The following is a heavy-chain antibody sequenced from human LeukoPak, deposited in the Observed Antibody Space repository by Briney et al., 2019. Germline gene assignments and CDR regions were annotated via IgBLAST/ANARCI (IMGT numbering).Heavy chain of an antibody. CDR1: GYSFTGYS. Sequence: ASVKVSCKASGYSFTGYSMHWVRQAPGQGLEWMGWINPNSGGTNYAQKLQGRVTMTRDTSISTAYMELSSLTSDDTAVYYCGLVTSGNWWFDPWGQGTLVTVSS. D-gene: IGHD2-21*02. J-gene: IGHJ5*02. CDR2: INPNSGGT. CDR3: GLVTSGNWWFDP. V-gene: IGHV1-2*02.